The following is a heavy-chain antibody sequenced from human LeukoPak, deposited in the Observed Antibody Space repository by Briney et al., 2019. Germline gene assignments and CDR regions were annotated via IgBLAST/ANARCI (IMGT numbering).Heavy chain of an antibody. CDR1: GGSISSYY. CDR2: IYYSGST. V-gene: IGHV4-59*01. Sequence: SETLSLTCSVSGGSISSYYWSWIRQPPGKGLEWSGYIYYSGSTSYNPSLKSRVTISVDTSKNQFSLKLSSVTAADTAVYYCARDTTYSYLDYWGQGTLVTVSS. CDR3: ARDTTYSYLDY. J-gene: IGHJ4*02. D-gene: IGHD4-11*01.